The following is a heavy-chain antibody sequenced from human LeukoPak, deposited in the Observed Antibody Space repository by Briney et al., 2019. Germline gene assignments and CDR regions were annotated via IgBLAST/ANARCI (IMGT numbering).Heavy chain of an antibody. CDR1: GYTFTSYY. D-gene: IGHD5-24*01. Sequence: ASVKVSCKASGYTFTSYYMHWVRQAPGQGLEWMGIINPSGGSTSYAQKFQGRVTMTRDTSTSTVYMELSSLRSEDTAVYYCARDPGRGWLQKRVYAFDIWGQGTMVTVS. CDR3: ARDPGRGWLQKRVYAFDI. CDR2: INPSGGST. J-gene: IGHJ3*02. V-gene: IGHV1-46*01.